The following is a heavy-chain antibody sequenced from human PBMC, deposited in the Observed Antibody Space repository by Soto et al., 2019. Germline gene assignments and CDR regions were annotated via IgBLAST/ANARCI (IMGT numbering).Heavy chain of an antibody. V-gene: IGHV3-48*02. D-gene: IGHD3-9*01. CDR2: ISSSSSTI. CDR3: ARDPYDILTGSQTAYFDY. Sequence: GGSLRLSCAASGFTFSSYSMNWVRQAPGKGLEWVSYISSSSSTIYYADSVKGRFTISRDNAKNSLYLQMNSLRDEDTAVYYCARDPYDILTGSQTAYFDYWGQGTLVTVSS. CDR1: GFTFSSYS. J-gene: IGHJ4*02.